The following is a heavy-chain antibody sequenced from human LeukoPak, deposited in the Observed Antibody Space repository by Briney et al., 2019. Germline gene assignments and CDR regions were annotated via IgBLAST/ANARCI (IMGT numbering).Heavy chain of an antibody. V-gene: IGHV1-2*02. CDR3: ARALTVYDSSGYPIIRYYFDY. Sequence: ASVKVYCKASGYTFTGYYMHWVRQAPGHELEGMGWVNPISGGTNYAQKFQGRVTMTRDTSISTAYMELSRLRSDDTAVYYCARALTVYDSSGYPIIRYYFDYWGQGTLVTVSS. CDR2: VNPISGGT. CDR1: GYTFTGYY. D-gene: IGHD3-22*01. J-gene: IGHJ4*02.